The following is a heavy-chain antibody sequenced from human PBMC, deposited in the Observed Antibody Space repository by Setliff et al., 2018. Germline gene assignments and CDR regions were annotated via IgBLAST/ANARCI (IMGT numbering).Heavy chain of an antibody. CDR1: GYIFTNYG. Sequence: ASVKVSCKASGYIFTNYGFSWVRQAPGRGLEWMGWISGYNGNTEYAQKFQGRVTMTTDTSTSTGYMELRSLRSDDTAVYYCTRYLSGYSSGRWGEYYSDYWGQGTLVTVSS. CDR3: TRYLSGYSSGRWGEYYSDY. CDR2: ISGYNGNT. J-gene: IGHJ4*02. D-gene: IGHD6-19*01. V-gene: IGHV1-18*01.